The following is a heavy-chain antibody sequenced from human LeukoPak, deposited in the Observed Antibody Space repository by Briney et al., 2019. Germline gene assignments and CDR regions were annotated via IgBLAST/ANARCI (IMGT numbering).Heavy chain of an antibody. V-gene: IGHV4-59*01. J-gene: IGHJ4*02. CDR3: ARIVPYNYGYIDY. Sequence: SETLSLTCTVSGGSISSYYWSWIRQPPGKGLEWIGYIYYSGNTNYNPSLKSRVTISLDTSKNQFSLKLRSVTAADTAVYYCARIVPYNYGYIDYWGQGTLVTVSS. CDR2: IYYSGNT. CDR1: GGSISSYY. D-gene: IGHD5-18*01.